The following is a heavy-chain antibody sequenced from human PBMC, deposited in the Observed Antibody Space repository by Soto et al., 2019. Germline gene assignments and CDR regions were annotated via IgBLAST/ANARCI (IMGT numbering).Heavy chain of an antibody. V-gene: IGHV4-61*05. CDR1: GGSISSSSYY. CDR3: ARRDPRYYYYYMDV. Sequence: SETLSLTCTVSGGSISSSSYYWGWIRQPPGKGLEWIGYIYYSGSTNYNPSLKSRVTISVDTSKNQFSLKLSSVTAADTAVYYCARRDPRYYYYYMDVWGKGTTVTVS. CDR2: IYYSGST. J-gene: IGHJ6*03.